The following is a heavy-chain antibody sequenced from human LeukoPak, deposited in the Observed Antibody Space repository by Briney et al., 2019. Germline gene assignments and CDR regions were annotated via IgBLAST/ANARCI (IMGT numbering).Heavy chain of an antibody. CDR2: IYYSGST. D-gene: IGHD3-16*01. J-gene: IGHJ5*02. Sequence: SETLSLTCSVSGGSISSYYWSWIRQPPGKGLEWIGYIYYSGSTNYNPSLKSRVTISVDTSKNQFSLKLSSVAAADTAVYYCARGLSATDNWFDPWGQGTLVTVSS. CDR3: ARGLSATDNWFDP. CDR1: GGSISSYY. V-gene: IGHV4-59*01.